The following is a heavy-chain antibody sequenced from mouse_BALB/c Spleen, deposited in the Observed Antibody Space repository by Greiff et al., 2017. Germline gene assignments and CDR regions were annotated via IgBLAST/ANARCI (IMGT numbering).Heavy chain of an antibody. V-gene: IGHV5-4*02. CDR2: ISDGGSYT. J-gene: IGHJ4*01. D-gene: IGHD2-14*01. CDR3: ARDRSFSYYAMDY. Sequence: EVKLQESGGGLVKPGGSLKLSCAASGFTFSDYYMYWVRQTPEKRLEWVATISDGGSYTYYPDSVKGRFTISRDNAKNNLYLQMSSLKSEDTAMYYCARDRSFSYYAMDYWGQGTSVTVSS. CDR1: GFTFSDYY.